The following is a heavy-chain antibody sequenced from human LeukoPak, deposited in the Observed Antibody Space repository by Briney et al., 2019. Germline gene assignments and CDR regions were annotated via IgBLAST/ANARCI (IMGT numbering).Heavy chain of an antibody. D-gene: IGHD2-2*01. CDR2: IHSTGNT. Sequence: PSETLSLTCTVSGGSITDHYWSWIRQPPGKGLELTGHIHSTGNTFYKPSPKSRITISLDMSRNQFSLRLSSVTAADTAVYYCARFSSGCSTASCYLDYWGQGTLVTVSS. CDR1: GGSITDHY. CDR3: ARFSSGCSTASCYLDY. J-gene: IGHJ4*02. V-gene: IGHV4-59*11.